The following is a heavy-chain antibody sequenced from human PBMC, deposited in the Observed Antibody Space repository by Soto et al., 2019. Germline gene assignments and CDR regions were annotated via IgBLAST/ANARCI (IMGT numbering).Heavy chain of an antibody. D-gene: IGHD2-15*01. Sequence: EVQLVESGGGLVRPGGSLRLSCSTSGFIFTDAWMNWVRQAPGKGLEWVGRVKTKAQGERKDYGEPVQGRFTISRDESKNSIHLQITSLRTEDTAVYYCTTGSVAGYWGQGVLVTVSS. CDR3: TTGSVAGY. CDR2: VKTKAQGERK. V-gene: IGHV3-15*07. CDR1: GFIFTDAW. J-gene: IGHJ4*02.